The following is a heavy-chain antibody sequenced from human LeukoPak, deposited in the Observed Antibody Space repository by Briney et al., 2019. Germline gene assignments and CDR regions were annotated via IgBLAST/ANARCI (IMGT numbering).Heavy chain of an antibody. CDR1: GYTFTSYY. CDR2: INPNGGST. V-gene: IGHV1-46*01. CDR3: ARIVYPYGMDV. D-gene: IGHD2-8*01. Sequence: ASVKVSCKASGYTFTSYYMYWVRQAPGQGLEWMGIINPNGGSTSYAQKFQGRVTMTRDTSTSTVYMELRSLRSEDTAVYYCARIVYPYGMDVWGKGTTVTVSS. J-gene: IGHJ6*04.